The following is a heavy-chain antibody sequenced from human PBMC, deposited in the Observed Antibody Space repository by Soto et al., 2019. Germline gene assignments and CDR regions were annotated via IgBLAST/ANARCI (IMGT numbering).Heavy chain of an antibody. CDR2: INYIGSA. CDR3: ACVLLVVPTAYLS. Sequence: QVQLQESGPGLVKPSQTLSLTCTVSGGSISSGGYYWSWIRQHPGKGLEWIGYINYIGSAYYHPALTSQVTVTVDTSRNPFSLKPTSVTAADTAVYYCACVLLVVPTAYLSWGQGTLVTVSS. V-gene: IGHV4-31*01. J-gene: IGHJ5*02. CDR1: GGSISSGGYY. D-gene: IGHD1-26*01.